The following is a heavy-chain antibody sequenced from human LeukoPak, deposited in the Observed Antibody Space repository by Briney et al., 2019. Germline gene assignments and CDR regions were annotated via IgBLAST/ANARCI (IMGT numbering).Heavy chain of an antibody. D-gene: IGHD6-13*01. V-gene: IGHV3-53*04. CDR1: GFTVSSNY. J-gene: IGHJ6*02. CDR3: ARGMGSSWPNYYYYGMDV. CDR2: IYSGGST. Sequence: GGSLRLSCAASGFTVSSNYMSWVRQAPGKGLEWVSVIYSGGSTYYAGSVKGRFTISRHNSKNTLYLQMNSLRAEDTAVYYCARGMGSSWPNYYYYGMDVWGQGTTVTVSS.